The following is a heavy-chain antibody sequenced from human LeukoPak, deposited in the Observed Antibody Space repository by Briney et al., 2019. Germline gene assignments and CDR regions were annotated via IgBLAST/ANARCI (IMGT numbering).Heavy chain of an antibody. CDR1: GFNFRSYW. V-gene: IGHV3-7*01. D-gene: IGHD3-10*01. CDR3: ARPKDTAGSVTHYRPLDY. Sequence: GGSLRLSCAASGFNFRSYWMSWVRQAPGKGLEWVADLNQDGSDKKYVDPVKGRFTISRDNAQKSLYLQMNSLRAEDTAVYYCARPKDTAGSVTHYRPLDYWGQGTLVTVSS. J-gene: IGHJ4*02. CDR2: LNQDGSDK.